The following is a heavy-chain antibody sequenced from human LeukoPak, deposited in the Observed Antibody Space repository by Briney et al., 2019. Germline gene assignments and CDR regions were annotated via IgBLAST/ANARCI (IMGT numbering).Heavy chain of an antibody. D-gene: IGHD3-22*01. CDR3: ARVPITMIVGEDAFDI. CDR1: GGSISSYY. J-gene: IGHJ3*02. V-gene: IGHV4-59*01. Sequence: SETLSLTCTVSGGSISSYYWSWIRQPPGKGLEWIGYIYCSGSTNYNPSLKSRVTISVDTSKNQFSLKLSSVTAADTAVYYCARVPITMIVGEDAFDIWGQGTMVTVSS. CDR2: IYCSGST.